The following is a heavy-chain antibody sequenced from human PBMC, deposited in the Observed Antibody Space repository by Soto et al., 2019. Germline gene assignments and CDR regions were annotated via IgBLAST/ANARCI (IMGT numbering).Heavy chain of an antibody. D-gene: IGHD3-16*02. CDR3: ARGPGYDYIWGSYRPSRAEYFQH. J-gene: IGHJ1*01. Sequence: GASVKVSFKASGYTFTGYYMHWVRQAPGQGLEWMGWINPNSGGTNYAQKFQGWVTMTRDTSISTAYMELSRLRSDDTAVYYCARGPGYDYIWGSYRPSRAEYFQHWGQGTLVTVSS. CDR1: GYTFTGYY. CDR2: INPNSGGT. V-gene: IGHV1-2*04.